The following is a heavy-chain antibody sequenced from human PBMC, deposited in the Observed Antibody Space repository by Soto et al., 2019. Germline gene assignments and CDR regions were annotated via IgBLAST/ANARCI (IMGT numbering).Heavy chain of an antibody. D-gene: IGHD3-10*01. V-gene: IGHV3-30*18. CDR2: ISSDGRNK. Sequence: QVQLVESGGGVVQPGRALRLSCAASGFTFSSYVMHWVRHSPGTGLERVAVISSDGRNKYYADSVKGRFTLSGDNSKNTLYRKMNRQRAEETAVYYCAKDREVWFGESPMDVWGQGPTVTVSS. CDR1: GFTFSSYV. CDR3: AKDREVWFGESPMDV. J-gene: IGHJ6*02.